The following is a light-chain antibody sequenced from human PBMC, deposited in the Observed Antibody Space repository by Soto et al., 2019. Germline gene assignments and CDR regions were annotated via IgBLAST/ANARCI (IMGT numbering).Light chain of an antibody. Sequence: QSALTQPASVSGSPGQSITISCTGTSSDVGGYNHVSWYQHHPGKAPKLIIYEVSDRPSGVSNRFSGSKSGYTASLTISGLQAEDEADYYCNSHTSSGFRVFGTGTQLTVL. V-gene: IGLV2-14*01. CDR1: SSDVGGYNH. J-gene: IGLJ1*01. CDR3: NSHTSSGFRV. CDR2: EVS.